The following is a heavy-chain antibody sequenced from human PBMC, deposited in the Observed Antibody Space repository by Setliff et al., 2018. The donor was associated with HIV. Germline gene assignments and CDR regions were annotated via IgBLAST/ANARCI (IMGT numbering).Heavy chain of an antibody. V-gene: IGHV1-69*13. Sequence: ASVKVSCKASGYTFISYGISWVRQAPGQGLEWMGGIIPILGTTNYAQKFQGRVTITADESTSTAYMELSSLRSEDTAVYYCARVSGYSYGWAIDYWGQGTLVTVSS. CDR1: GYTFISYG. CDR2: IIPILGTT. J-gene: IGHJ4*02. CDR3: ARVSGYSYGWAIDY. D-gene: IGHD5-18*01.